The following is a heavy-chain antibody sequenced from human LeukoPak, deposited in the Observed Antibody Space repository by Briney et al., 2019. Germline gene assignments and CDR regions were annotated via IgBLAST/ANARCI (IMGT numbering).Heavy chain of an antibody. CDR3: AREGGYSSGWYYFDY. V-gene: IGHV3-48*01. D-gene: IGHD6-19*01. J-gene: IGHJ4*02. Sequence: GGSLRLSCAASGFTFSSYSMNWVRQAPGKGLEWVSYISSSSSTIYYADSVKGRFTISRDNAKNPLYLQMNSLRAEDTAVYYCAREGGYSSGWYYFDYWGQGTLVTVSS. CDR1: GFTFSSYS. CDR2: ISSSSSTI.